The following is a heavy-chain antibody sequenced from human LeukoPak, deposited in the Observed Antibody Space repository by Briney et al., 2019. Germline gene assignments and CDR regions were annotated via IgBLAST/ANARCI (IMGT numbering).Heavy chain of an antibody. CDR2: TYYSGCT. J-gene: IGHJ5*02. V-gene: IGHV4-61*01. Sequence: SETLSLTCTVSGGSVSSGSYYWSWIRQPPGKGLEWIGYTYYSGCTNYNPSLKSRVTISVDTSKNQFSLKLSSVTAADTAVYYCARGMKWFDPWGQGTLVTVSS. CDR1: GGSVSSGSYY. CDR3: ARGMKWFDP.